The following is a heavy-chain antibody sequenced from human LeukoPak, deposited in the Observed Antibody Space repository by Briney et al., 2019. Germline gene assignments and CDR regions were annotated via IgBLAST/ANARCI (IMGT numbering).Heavy chain of an antibody. Sequence: GGSLRLSCAASGFSFSGYSMKWVRQAPGKGLEWISYISNSITTKYYADSVKGRFTISRDNAKNALYLQMNSLRAEDTALYYCARAIGGSYFPDPWGQRTLVTVSS. CDR2: ISNSITTK. V-gene: IGHV3-48*01. CDR1: GFSFSGYS. D-gene: IGHD1-26*01. J-gene: IGHJ5*02. CDR3: ARAIGGSYFPDP.